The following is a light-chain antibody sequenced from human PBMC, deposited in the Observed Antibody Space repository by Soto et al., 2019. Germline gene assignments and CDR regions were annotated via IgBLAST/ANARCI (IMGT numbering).Light chain of an antibody. V-gene: IGKV4-1*01. Sequence: DIVMTQSPDSLAVSLGERATINCKSSQSVLYSSNNKNYLAWYQQKPGQPPKLLIYWASTRESGVPDRFSGSGSGTDFTLTIRSLQAEDVAVYYCQQYYNIPYTFGQGTKLEIK. CDR1: QSVLYSSNNKNY. J-gene: IGKJ2*01. CDR3: QQYYNIPYT. CDR2: WAS.